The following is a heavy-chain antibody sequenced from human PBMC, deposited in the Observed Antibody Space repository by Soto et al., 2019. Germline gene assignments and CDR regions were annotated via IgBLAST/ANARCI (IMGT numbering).Heavy chain of an antibody. CDR1: GFSLSTSGVG. D-gene: IGHD3-22*01. V-gene: IGHV2-5*02. Sequence: QITLKESGPTLVKPTQPLTLTCTFSGFSLSTSGVGVGWIRQPPGKALEWLALMYWDDDKRDSPSLKSRLTNTHDTANNQVALTMTIMDPVNTATYYCVYVSGYSFDYWGQGTLVTVSS. J-gene: IGHJ4*02. CDR2: MYWDDDK. CDR3: VYVSGYSFDY.